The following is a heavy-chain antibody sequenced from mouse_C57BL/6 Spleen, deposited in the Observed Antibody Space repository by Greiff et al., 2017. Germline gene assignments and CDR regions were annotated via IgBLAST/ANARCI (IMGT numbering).Heavy chain of an antibody. Sequence: VKLQESGAELARPGASVKMSCKASGYTFTSYTMHWVKQRPGQGLEWIGYINPSSGYTKYNQKFKDKATLTADKSSSTAYMQLSILTSEDSAVYYCARDNYGGAMDYWGQGTSVTVSS. CDR3: ARDNYGGAMDY. CDR1: GYTFTSYT. CDR2: INPSSGYT. D-gene: IGHD1-1*01. J-gene: IGHJ4*01. V-gene: IGHV1-4*01.